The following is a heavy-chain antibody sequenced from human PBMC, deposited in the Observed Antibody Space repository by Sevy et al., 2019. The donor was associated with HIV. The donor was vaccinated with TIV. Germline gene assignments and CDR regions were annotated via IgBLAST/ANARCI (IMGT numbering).Heavy chain of an antibody. CDR1: GFTVSTSF. D-gene: IGHD7-27*01. J-gene: IGHJ4*02. CDR2: IYRDGST. Sequence: GGSLRLSCATSGFTVSTSFMSWVRQAPGKGLEWVSVIYRDGSTYYPDSVKARFTISRDNSRNTLFLQMNSLRAEDTAVYYCARSGVYWGGRYYIDYWGQRTLVTVSS. V-gene: IGHV3-53*01. CDR3: ARSGVYWGGRYYIDY.